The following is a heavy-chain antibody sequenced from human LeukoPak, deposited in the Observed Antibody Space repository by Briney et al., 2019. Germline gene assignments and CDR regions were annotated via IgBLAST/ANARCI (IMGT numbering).Heavy chain of an antibody. D-gene: IGHD6-13*01. Sequence: GGSLRLSRAASGFTFSSYAMSWVRQAPGKGLEWVSAISGSGGSTYYADSVKGRFTISRDNSKNTLYLQVNSLRVEDTAIYYCAKLRLSIAAALPNDHWGQGTLVTVSS. CDR2: ISGSGGST. CDR3: AKLRLSIAAALPNDH. V-gene: IGHV3-23*01. J-gene: IGHJ4*02. CDR1: GFTFSSYA.